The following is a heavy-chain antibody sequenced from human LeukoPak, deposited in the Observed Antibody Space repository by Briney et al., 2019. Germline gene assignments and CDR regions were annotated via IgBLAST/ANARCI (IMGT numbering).Heavy chain of an antibody. CDR3: ARDRGGIAVAGTKVDY. CDR1: GFTFSSYS. Sequence: GGSLRLSCAASGFTFSSYSMNWVRQAPGKGLEWVSSISSSSSYIYYADSVKGRFTISRDKAKNSLYLQMNSLRAEDTAVYYCARDRGGIAVAGTKVDYWGQGTLVTVSS. J-gene: IGHJ4*02. D-gene: IGHD6-19*01. V-gene: IGHV3-21*01. CDR2: ISSSSSYI.